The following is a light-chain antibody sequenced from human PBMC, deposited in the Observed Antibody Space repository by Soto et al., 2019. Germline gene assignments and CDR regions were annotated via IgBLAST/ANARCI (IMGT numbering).Light chain of an antibody. CDR3: CFYAGGYTLV. J-gene: IGLJ3*02. Sequence: QSALTQPGSVSESPGQSVTISCTGTSSDLGGYYYVSWYQHHPGKAPKLIIFDVTKRPSGVPDRFSGSKSGYTAFLTISGLQAEDEADYYCCFYAGGYTLVFGGGTKVTVL. CDR1: SSDLGGYYY. CDR2: DVT. V-gene: IGLV2-11*01.